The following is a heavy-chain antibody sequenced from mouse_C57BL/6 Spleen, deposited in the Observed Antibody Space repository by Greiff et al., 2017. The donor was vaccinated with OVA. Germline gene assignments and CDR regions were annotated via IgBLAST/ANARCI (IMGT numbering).Heavy chain of an antibody. J-gene: IGHJ3*01. CDR2: INPNNGGT. CDR1: GYTFTDYN. CDR3: GQLRASFAY. D-gene: IGHD3-2*02. V-gene: IGHV1-22*01. Sequence: EVQLQQSGPELVKPGASVKMSCKASGYTFTDYNMHWVKQSHGKSLEWIGYINPNNGGTSYNQKFEGKATLTVNKSSSTAYMERRSLTSEDSAVYYCGQLRASFAYWGQGTLVTVSA.